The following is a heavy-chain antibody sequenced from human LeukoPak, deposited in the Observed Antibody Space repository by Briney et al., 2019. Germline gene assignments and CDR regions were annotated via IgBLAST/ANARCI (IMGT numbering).Heavy chain of an antibody. CDR1: GFTFNSYS. J-gene: IGHJ4*02. CDR2: ISSSSRFI. CDR3: ARESGGDY. V-gene: IGHV3-21*01. D-gene: IGHD3-3*01. Sequence: GGSLRLSCAASGFTFNSYSMNWFRQAPGKGLEWVSSISSSSRFIYYADSVKGRFTISRDNAKNSLYLQMNSLRAEDTAVYYCARESGGDYWGQGTLVTVSS.